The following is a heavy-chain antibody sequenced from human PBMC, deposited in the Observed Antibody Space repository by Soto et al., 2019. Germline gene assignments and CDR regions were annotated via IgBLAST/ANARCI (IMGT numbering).Heavy chain of an antibody. J-gene: IGHJ6*02. Sequence: PSDTLSLTCTVSGGSISSSSYYWCWIRQPPGKGLEWIGSIYYSGSTYYNPSPKSRVTISVDTSKNQFSLKLSSVTAADTAVYYCASRGSSYYYGMDVWGQGTTVTVSS. V-gene: IGHV4-39*01. CDR2: IYYSGST. CDR1: GGSISSSSYY. D-gene: IGHD6-13*01. CDR3: ASRGSSYYYGMDV.